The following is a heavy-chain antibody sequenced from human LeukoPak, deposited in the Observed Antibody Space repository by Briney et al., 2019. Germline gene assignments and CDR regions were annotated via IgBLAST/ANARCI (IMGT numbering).Heavy chain of an antibody. CDR3: AREYYDILTGYYSFGRVDY. J-gene: IGHJ4*02. D-gene: IGHD3-9*01. V-gene: IGHV1-2*02. CDR1: GYIFTDYY. Sequence: ASVKVSCKASGYIFTDYYIHWVRQAPGQGLEWMGWINPKSGDTNYAQRLKGRVTMTRDTSLNTAHMELSRPTSDDTAVYFCAREYYDILTGYYSFGRVDYWGQGTLVTVSS. CDR2: INPKSGDT.